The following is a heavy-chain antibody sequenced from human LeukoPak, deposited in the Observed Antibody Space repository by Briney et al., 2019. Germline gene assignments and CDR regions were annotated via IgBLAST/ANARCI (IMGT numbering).Heavy chain of an antibody. CDR1: GFTFSDYY. CDR3: ARRIDYGDYFDY. Sequence: GGSLRLSCAASGFTFSDYYMSWVRQAPGKGLEWGSYISSSGSTIYYADSVKGRFTISRDNAKNSLYMQMNSLRAEDTAVYYCARRIDYGDYFDYWGQGTLVTVSS. D-gene: IGHD4-17*01. V-gene: IGHV3-11*04. CDR2: ISSSGSTI. J-gene: IGHJ4*02.